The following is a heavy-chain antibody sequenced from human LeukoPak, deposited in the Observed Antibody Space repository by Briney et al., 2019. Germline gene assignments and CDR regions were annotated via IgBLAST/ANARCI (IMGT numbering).Heavy chain of an antibody. CDR2: IYYSGSP. D-gene: IGHD5-24*01. Sequence: SETLSLTCTVSGGSISTYYWTWIRQPPGKGLEWSGYIYYSGSPNYNPSLKSRVTISVATSKNQFSLKLSSVTAADTAVYYCARRMATNPKYYFDYWGQGILVTVSS. CDR3: ARRMATNPKYYFDY. CDR1: GGSISTYY. J-gene: IGHJ4*02. V-gene: IGHV4-59*08.